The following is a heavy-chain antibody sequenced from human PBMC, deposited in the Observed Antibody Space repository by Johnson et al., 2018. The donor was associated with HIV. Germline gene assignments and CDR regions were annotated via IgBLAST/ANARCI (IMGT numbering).Heavy chain of an antibody. D-gene: IGHD4-17*01. V-gene: IGHV3-23*04. CDR1: GFTFSSYA. J-gene: IGHJ3*02. CDR2: ISGSGGST. Sequence: VQLVESGGGLVQPGGSLRLSCAASGFTFSSYAMSWVRQAPGKGLELVSAISGSGGSTYYADSVKGRFTISRDNSKNTLYLQMNSLRAEDTAVYYCASPQAGDYPQDDAFHIWGQGTVVTVSS. CDR3: ASPQAGDYPQDDAFHI.